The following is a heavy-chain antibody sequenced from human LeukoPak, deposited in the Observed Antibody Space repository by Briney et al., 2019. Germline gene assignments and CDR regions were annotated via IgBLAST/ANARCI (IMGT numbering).Heavy chain of an antibody. Sequence: PGGSLRLSCAASGFSFSSCAMSGVRQAPGKGLEWVAAISGSGFNIYYADSVKGRFTISRDNSKNTLYLQMNSLRAEDTAVYYCASHRDYGSGSYYSPMDVWGQGTTVTVSS. CDR3: ASHRDYGSGSYYSPMDV. CDR2: ISGSGFNI. D-gene: IGHD3-10*01. V-gene: IGHV3-23*01. CDR1: GFSFSSCA. J-gene: IGHJ6*02.